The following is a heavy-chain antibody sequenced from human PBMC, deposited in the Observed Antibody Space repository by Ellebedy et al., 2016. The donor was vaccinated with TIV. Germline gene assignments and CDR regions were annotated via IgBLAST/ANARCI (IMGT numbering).Heavy chain of an antibody. J-gene: IGHJ4*02. CDR3: ARGHLDPAPFWDY. CDR2: ISSSSTHT. Sequence: PGGSLRLSCAASGFTLSDYYMSRIRQAPGKGLEWVSYISSSSTHTNYADSVKGRFTISRDNAKNSLYLEMNSLRAEDTAVYHCARGHLDPAPFWDYWGQGTLVTVSS. D-gene: IGHD3-3*01. CDR1: GFTLSDYY. V-gene: IGHV3-11*06.